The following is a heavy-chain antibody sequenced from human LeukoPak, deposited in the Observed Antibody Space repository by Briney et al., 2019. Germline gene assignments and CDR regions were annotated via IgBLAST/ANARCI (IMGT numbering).Heavy chain of an antibody. V-gene: IGHV4-4*07. Sequence: SETLSLTCAVSGGSINNYYWSWIRQPAGKGLEWIGRIYTSGSTNYNPSLKSRVTMSVDTSKNQFSLKLSSVTAADTAIYYCARDLIFDSGSYFYDSNRGAFDIWGQGTLVTVSS. CDR1: GGSINNYY. CDR2: IYTSGST. D-gene: IGHD3-22*01. CDR3: ARDLIFDSGSYFYDSNRGAFDI. J-gene: IGHJ3*02.